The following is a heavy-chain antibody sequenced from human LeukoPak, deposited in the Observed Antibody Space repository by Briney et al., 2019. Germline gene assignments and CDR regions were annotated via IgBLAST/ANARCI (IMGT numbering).Heavy chain of an antibody. CDR2: IYYSGST. Sequence: SETLSLTCTVSGGSISSSSYYWGWIRQPPGKGREWYGSIYYSGSTYYNPSLKRRVTISVDTSKNQFSLKLSSVTAADTAVYYCARIPYDFWSGYGPGSFDYWGQGTLVTVSS. CDR3: ARIPYDFWSGYGPGSFDY. V-gene: IGHV4-39*01. CDR1: GGSISSSSYY. D-gene: IGHD3-3*01. J-gene: IGHJ4*02.